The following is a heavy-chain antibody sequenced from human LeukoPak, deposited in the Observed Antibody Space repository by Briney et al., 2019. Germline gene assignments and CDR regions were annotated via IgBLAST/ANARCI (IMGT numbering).Heavy chain of an antibody. D-gene: IGHD5-12*01. CDR2: IIPIFGTA. V-gene: IGHV1-69*13. CDR1: GYTFSNYA. CDR3: ARGRSGYEFPYYYYMDV. J-gene: IGHJ6*03. Sequence: GASVKVSCKASGYTFSNYAISWVRQAPGQGLEWMGGIIPIFGTANYAQKFQGRVTITADESTSTAYMELSSLRSEDTAVYYCARGRSGYEFPYYYYMDVWGKGTTVTISS.